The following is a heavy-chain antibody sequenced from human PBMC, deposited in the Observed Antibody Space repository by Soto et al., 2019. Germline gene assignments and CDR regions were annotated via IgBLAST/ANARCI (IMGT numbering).Heavy chain of an antibody. CDR3: XSXXXRNGHDTRFDY. Sequence: QMQLVESGGGVLQPGTSLKLSCVTSGFTFTDHGIHWVRQAPGKGLEWVADISFNGIDKWYQDSVEGRFIIFRDNFKGXXXXXXXXXXXXXXXXXXXXSXXXRNGHDTRFDYWGQGTLVTVSS. CDR2: ISFNGIDK. D-gene: IGHD5-12*01. J-gene: IGHJ4*02. V-gene: IGHV3-30*03. CDR1: GFTFTDHG.